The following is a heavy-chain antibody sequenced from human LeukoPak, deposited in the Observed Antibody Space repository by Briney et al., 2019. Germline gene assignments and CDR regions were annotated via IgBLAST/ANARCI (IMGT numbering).Heavy chain of an antibody. CDR2: IYYSGST. Sequence: PSETLSLTRTVSGGSISSYYWSWIRQPPGKGLEWIGYIYYSGSTNYNPSLKSRVTISVDTSKNQFSLKLSSVTAADTAVYYCARWDLYAFDIWGQGTMVTVSS. D-gene: IGHD1-26*01. J-gene: IGHJ3*02. CDR3: ARWDLYAFDI. V-gene: IGHV4-59*08. CDR1: GGSISSYY.